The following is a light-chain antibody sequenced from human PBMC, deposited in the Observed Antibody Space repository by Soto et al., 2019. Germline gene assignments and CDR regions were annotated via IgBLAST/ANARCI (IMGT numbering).Light chain of an antibody. CDR2: AAS. CDR3: QQSYSTPVT. V-gene: IGKV1-39*01. J-gene: IGKJ4*01. Sequence: DIQMTQSPSSLSASVGDRVTITCRASQSISSYLNWYQHKPGKAPKLLIYAASSLQSGVPSRFSGSGSGTEFTLTISSLQPVDFATYYCQQSYSTPVTFGGGTKVEIK. CDR1: QSISSY.